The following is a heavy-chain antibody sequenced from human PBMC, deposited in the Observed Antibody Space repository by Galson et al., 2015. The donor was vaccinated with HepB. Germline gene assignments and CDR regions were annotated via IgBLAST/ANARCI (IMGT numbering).Heavy chain of an antibody. CDR3: ARVEADYGDWAGYYYGMDV. Sequence: SLRLSCAASGFTLSSYAMHWVRQAPGKGLEYVSAISSNGGSTYYANSVKGRFTISRDNSKNTLYLQMGSLRAEDMAVYYCARVEADYGDWAGYYYGMDVWGQGTTVTVSS. V-gene: IGHV3-64*01. CDR1: GFTLSSYA. CDR2: ISSNGGST. J-gene: IGHJ6*02. D-gene: IGHD4-17*01.